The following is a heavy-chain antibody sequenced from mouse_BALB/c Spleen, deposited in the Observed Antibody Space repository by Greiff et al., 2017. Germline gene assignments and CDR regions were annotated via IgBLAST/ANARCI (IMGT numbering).Heavy chain of an antibody. V-gene: IGHV5-4*02. CDR2: ISDGGSYT. Sequence: EVKVVESGGGLVKPGGSLKLSCAASGFTFSDYYMYWVRQTPEKRLEWVATISDGGSYTYYPDSVKGRFTISRDNAKNNLYLQMSSLKSEDTAMYYCARDREWSGYYYYAMDYWGQGTSVTVSS. CDR3: ARDREWSGYYYYAMDY. CDR1: GFTFSDYY. J-gene: IGHJ4*01. D-gene: IGHD2-3*01.